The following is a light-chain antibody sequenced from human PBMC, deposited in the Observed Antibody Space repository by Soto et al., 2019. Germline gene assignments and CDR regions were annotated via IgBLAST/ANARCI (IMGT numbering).Light chain of an antibody. CDR1: QSVSSN. Sequence: EIVMTQSPATLSVSPGERATLSCRASQSVSSNLAWYQQKPGQAPRLLIYGASTRATGIPARFSGSGSGTEFTLTISSLQSEDFSVYSCQQYNHFWTFGQGPKVEIK. V-gene: IGKV3-15*01. CDR3: QQYNHFWT. J-gene: IGKJ1*01. CDR2: GAS.